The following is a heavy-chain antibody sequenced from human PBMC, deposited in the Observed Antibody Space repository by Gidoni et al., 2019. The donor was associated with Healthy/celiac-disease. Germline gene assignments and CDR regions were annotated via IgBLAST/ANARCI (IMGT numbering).Heavy chain of an antibody. V-gene: IGHV3-21*01. CDR3: ARGGPLGYCSSTSCYTRVVDY. D-gene: IGHD2-2*02. CDR2: ISSSSSYI. CDR1: GFTLSSYS. J-gene: IGHJ4*02. Sequence: EVQLVESGGGLVKPGGSLILSCAAPGFTLSSYSMHRVRQAPGKGLEWVSSISSSSSYIYYADSVKGRFTISRDNAKNSLYLQMNSLRAEDTAVYYCARGGPLGYCSSTSCYTRVVDYWGQGTLVTVSS.